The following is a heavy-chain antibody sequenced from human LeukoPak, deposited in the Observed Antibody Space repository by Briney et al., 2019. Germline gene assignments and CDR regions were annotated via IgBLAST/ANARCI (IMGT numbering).Heavy chain of an antibody. CDR1: GFTFTSSA. V-gene: IGHV1-69*13. Sequence: SVKVSCKASGFTFTSSAVQWVRQAPGQGLEWMGGIIPIFNITNYAQKFLGRVTLTADESTSTAYMELSILRSEDTAVYYCARGHSGMTAMVNLDYWGQGTLVTVSS. J-gene: IGHJ4*02. CDR2: IIPIFNIT. CDR3: ARGHSGMTAMVNLDY. D-gene: IGHD5-18*01.